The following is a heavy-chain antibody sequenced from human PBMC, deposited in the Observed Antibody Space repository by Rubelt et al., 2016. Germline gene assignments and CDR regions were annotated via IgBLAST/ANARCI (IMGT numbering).Heavy chain of an antibody. CDR1: GYTFTSYG. CDR3: ARGSGSYTFDY. Sequence: QVQLVQSGAEVKKPGASVKVSCKASGYTFTSYGISSVRQAPGQGLEWMGGTIPIFGTANYAQKCQRRVTITADESTSTDYRGRSSLRSEDSAVYDCARGSGSYTFDYWGQGTLVTVSS. D-gene: IGHD1-26*01. J-gene: IGHJ4*02. CDR2: TIPIFGTA. V-gene: IGHV1-69*13.